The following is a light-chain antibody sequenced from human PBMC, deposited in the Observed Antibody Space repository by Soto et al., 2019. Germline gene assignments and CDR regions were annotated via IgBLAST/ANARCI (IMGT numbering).Light chain of an antibody. V-gene: IGKV1-27*01. J-gene: IGKJ3*01. CDR1: QAISNY. Sequence: DIQMTQSPSSLSASVGDRVTITCRASQAISNYVAWYQQRPWKVPKLLIYTASTLQSGVPSRFSGSGSGTDFTLTISSLQPEDVATYYCQMHNSAPFSFGPGTKVDIK. CDR3: QMHNSAPFS. CDR2: TAS.